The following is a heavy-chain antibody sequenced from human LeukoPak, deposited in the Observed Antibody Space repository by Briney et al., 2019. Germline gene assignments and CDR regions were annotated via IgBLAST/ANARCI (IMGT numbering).Heavy chain of an antibody. J-gene: IGHJ4*02. V-gene: IGHV3-30*18. CDR3: AKDGGY. CDR2: ISYDGSNK. Sequence: GGALRLSCGVSGFTFSSYGMHWVRQAPGKGLEWVAVISYDGSNKYYADSVKGRFTISRDNSKNTLYLQMNSLRAEDTAVYYCAKDGGYWGQGTLVTVSS. CDR1: GFTFSSYG. D-gene: IGHD3-10*01.